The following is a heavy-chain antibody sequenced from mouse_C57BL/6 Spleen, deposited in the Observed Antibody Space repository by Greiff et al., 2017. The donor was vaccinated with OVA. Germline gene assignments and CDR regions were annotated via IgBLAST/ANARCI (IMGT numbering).Heavy chain of an antibody. CDR2: IWGVGST. J-gene: IGHJ3*01. V-gene: IGHV2-6*01. CDR1: GFSLTSYG. CDR3: ASLDSSGYGFAY. Sequence: VKLMESGPGLVAPSQSLSITCTVSGFSLTSYGVDWVRQSPGKGLEWLGVIWGVGSTNYNSALKSRLCISKDNSKSQVFLKMNSLQTDDTAMYYCASLDSSGYGFAYWGQGTLVTVSA. D-gene: IGHD3-2*02.